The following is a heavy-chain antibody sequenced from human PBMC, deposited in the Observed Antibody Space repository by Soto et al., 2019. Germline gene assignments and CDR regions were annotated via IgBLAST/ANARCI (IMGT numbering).Heavy chain of an antibody. CDR3: ALPYSSGWSAPFDY. V-gene: IGHV5-51*01. Sequence: PGESLKISCKGSGYSFTSYWIGWVRQMPGKGLEWMGIXXXXXXXXRYSPSFQGQVTISADKSISTAYLQWSSLKASDTAMYYCALPYSSGWSAPFDYWGQGTLVTVSS. CDR1: GYSFTSYW. J-gene: IGHJ4*02. D-gene: IGHD6-19*01. CDR2: XXXXXXXX.